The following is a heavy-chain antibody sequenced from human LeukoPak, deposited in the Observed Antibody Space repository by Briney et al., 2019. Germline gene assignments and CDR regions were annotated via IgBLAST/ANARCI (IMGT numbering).Heavy chain of an antibody. CDR3: AKDGRGYSYATDWFDP. CDR2: ISGSGGST. Sequence: GGPLRLSCAASGFTFSSYAMSWVRQAPGKGLEWVSAISGSGGSTYYADSVKGRFTISRDNSKNTLYLQMNSLRAEDTAVYYCAKDGRGYSYATDWFDPWGQGTLVTVSS. CDR1: GFTFSSYA. D-gene: IGHD5-18*01. V-gene: IGHV3-23*01. J-gene: IGHJ5*02.